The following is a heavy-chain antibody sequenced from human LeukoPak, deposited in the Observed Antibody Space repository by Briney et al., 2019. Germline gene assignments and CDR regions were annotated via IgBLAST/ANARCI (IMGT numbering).Heavy chain of an antibody. CDR2: ISSSSSYI. J-gene: IGHJ3*02. V-gene: IGHV3-21*01. Sequence: GGTLRLSCAASGFTFSSYGMSWVRQAPGKGLEWVSSISSSSSYIYYADSVKGRFTISRDNAKNSLYLQMNSLRAEDTAVYYCARPQWELPDAFDIWGQGTMVTVSS. CDR3: ARPQWELPDAFDI. D-gene: IGHD1-26*01. CDR1: GFTFSSYG.